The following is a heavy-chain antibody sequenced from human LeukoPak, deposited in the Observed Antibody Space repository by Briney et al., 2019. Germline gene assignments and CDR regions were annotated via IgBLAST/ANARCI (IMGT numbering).Heavy chain of an antibody. CDR2: IYHSGSTY. J-gene: IGHJ1*01. CDR3: ARQYYYDGSGPFQH. Sequence: SETLSLTCTVSGGSISSYYWSWIRQPPGKGLEWIGYIYHSGSTYYYNPSLKSRVTMSVDTSKNQFSLKLSSVTAADTAVYYCARQYYYDGSGPFQHWGQGTLVTVSS. V-gene: IGHV4-59*08. D-gene: IGHD3-22*01. CDR1: GGSISSYY.